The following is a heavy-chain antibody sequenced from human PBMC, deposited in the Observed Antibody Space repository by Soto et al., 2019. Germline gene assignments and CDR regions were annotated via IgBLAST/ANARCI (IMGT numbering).Heavy chain of an antibody. CDR1: GFTFSSYW. CDR2: IKQDGGDK. D-gene: IGHD5-12*01. V-gene: IGHV3-7*01. Sequence: EAQLMESGGGLVQPGGSLRLSCAASGFTFSSYWMSWVRQAPGKGLEWVANIKQDGGDKYYVDSVKGRFIISRDNAKNSLYLQMDSLRAEDTAVYYCARVAGLARHVWGQGTLVTVSS. J-gene: IGHJ4*02. CDR3: ARVAGLARHV.